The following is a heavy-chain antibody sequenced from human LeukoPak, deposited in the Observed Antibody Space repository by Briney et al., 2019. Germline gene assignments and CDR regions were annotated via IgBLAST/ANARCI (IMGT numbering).Heavy chain of an antibody. V-gene: IGHV3-48*03. CDR1: GFTFSRYE. Sequence: GGSLRLSCAASGFTFSRYEMNWVRQAPGKGLEWISYISGSGDTIYYADSVKGRFTISRDNAKNSLYLQMNSLRAEDTTVYHCARAPLVLQYRWWFDPWGQGTLVIVSS. CDR3: ARAPLVLQYRWWFDP. D-gene: IGHD5-24*01. J-gene: IGHJ5*02. CDR2: ISGSGDTI.